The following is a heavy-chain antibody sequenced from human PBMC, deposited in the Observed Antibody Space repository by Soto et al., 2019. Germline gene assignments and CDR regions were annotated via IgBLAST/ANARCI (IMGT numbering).Heavy chain of an antibody. Sequence: GVSLRLSCAASGFTFSSYGMHWVRQAQGKGLEWVAVIWYDGSNKYYADSVKGRFTISRDNSKNTLYLQMNSLRAEDTAVYYCARDGGVLRYFDWFPTNAFDIWGQGTMVTVSS. CDR3: ARDGGVLRYFDWFPTNAFDI. J-gene: IGHJ3*02. CDR2: IWYDGSNK. CDR1: GFTFSSYG. V-gene: IGHV3-33*01. D-gene: IGHD3-9*01.